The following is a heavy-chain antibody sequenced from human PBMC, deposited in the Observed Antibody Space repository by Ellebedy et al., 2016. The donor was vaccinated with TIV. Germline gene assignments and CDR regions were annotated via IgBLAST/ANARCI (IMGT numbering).Heavy chain of an antibody. CDR1: GYIFIDYG. D-gene: IGHD2-2*01. Sequence: ASVKVSXXASGYIFIDYGIIWVRQAPGQGLEWMGWISAYNVNTNYAQKFQGRVTMTRDTSTSTAYMELRSLRPDDTAVYYCARLPCGTTSCGGKAFENWGRGTMGTVSS. V-gene: IGHV1-18*01. CDR3: ARLPCGTTSCGGKAFEN. CDR2: ISAYNVNT. J-gene: IGHJ3*02.